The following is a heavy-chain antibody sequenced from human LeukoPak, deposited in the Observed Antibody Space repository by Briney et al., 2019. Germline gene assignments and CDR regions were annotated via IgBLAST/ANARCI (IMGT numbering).Heavy chain of an antibody. Sequence: GGSLRLTCAATGFTFSNFAMHWVRQAPGKGLEWVAVVSYDGSYKYYADSVKGRLTISRDNSKNSLYLQMNSLRAEDTAVYYCARRAGAYSQPYDYWGQGTLVTVSS. D-gene: IGHD4/OR15-4a*01. CDR3: ARRAGAYSQPYDY. J-gene: IGHJ4*02. CDR2: VSYDGSYK. V-gene: IGHV3-30*14. CDR1: GFTFSNFA.